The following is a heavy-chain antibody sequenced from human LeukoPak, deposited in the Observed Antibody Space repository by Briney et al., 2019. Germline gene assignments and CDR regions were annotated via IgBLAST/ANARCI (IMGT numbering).Heavy chain of an antibody. CDR2: MYTSGST. CDR3: TRSRERYCTSGSCYIDRQAR. V-gene: IGHV4-61*02. J-gene: IGHJ4*02. CDR1: GGSISSGYYY. D-gene: IGHD2-2*02. Sequence: MSSETLSLTCTVSGGSISSGYYYWSWIRQPAGKGLEWIGRMYTSGSTEYNPSLNSRVTISVDTSKNQFSLKLSPVTAADTAVYYCTRSRERYCTSGSCYIDRQARWGQGTLVTVSS.